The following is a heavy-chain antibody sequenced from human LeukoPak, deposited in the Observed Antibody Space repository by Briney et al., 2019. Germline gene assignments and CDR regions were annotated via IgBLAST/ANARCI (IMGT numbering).Heavy chain of an antibody. CDR2: ISYDGSNK. J-gene: IGHJ4*02. V-gene: IGHV3-30*18. CDR1: GFIFGGYT. CDR3: AKARERWLQAGGLDY. Sequence: GGSLRLSCVGSGFIFGGYTMNWVRQAPGKGLEWVAVISYDGSNKYYADSVKGRFTISRDNSKNTLYLQMNSLRAEDTAVYYCAKARERWLQAGGLDYWGQGTLVTVSS. D-gene: IGHD5-24*01.